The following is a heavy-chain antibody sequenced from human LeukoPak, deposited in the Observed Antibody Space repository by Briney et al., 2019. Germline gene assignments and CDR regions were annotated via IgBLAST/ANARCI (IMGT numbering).Heavy chain of an antibody. CDR1: GGSISSSSYY. D-gene: IGHD6-6*01. Sequence: SETLSLTCTVPGGSISSSSYYWGWIRQPPGKGLEWIGSIYYSGSTYYNPSLKSRVTISVDTSKNQFSLKLSSVTAADTAVYYCAALRRIAARLGPSWFDPWGQGTLVTVSS. CDR2: IYYSGST. V-gene: IGHV4-39*07. J-gene: IGHJ5*02. CDR3: AALRRIAARLGPSWFDP.